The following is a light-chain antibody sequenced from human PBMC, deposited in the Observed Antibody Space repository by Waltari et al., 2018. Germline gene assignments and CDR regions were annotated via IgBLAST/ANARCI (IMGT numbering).Light chain of an antibody. CDR2: QDT. V-gene: IGLV3-1*01. CDR3: QAWDSNTVV. CDR1: KLGDKY. Sequence: SYELTQPPSVSVSPGQTATITCSGDKLGDKYACWYQQRPGQSPTLVIYQDTKRPSGIPGRLSGSNSGNTATLTIRGAQAMDEADYYCQAWDSNTVVFGGGTKLTVL. J-gene: IGLJ2*01.